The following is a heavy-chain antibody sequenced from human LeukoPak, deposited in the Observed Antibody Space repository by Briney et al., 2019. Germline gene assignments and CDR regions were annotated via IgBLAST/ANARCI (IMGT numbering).Heavy chain of an antibody. J-gene: IGHJ4*02. V-gene: IGHV1-18*01. Sequence: ASVKASCKASGHTFTSYGISWVRQAPGQGLEWMGWISAYNGNTNYAQKLQGRVTMTTDTSTSTAYMELRSLRSDDTAVYYCARVSYIAAAGQFDYWGQGTLVTVSS. CDR1: GHTFTSYG. CDR3: ARVSYIAAAGQFDY. CDR2: ISAYNGNT. D-gene: IGHD6-13*01.